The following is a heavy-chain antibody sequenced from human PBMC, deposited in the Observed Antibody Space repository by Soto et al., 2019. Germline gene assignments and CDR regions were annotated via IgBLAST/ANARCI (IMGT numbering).Heavy chain of an antibody. D-gene: IGHD3-10*01. CDR1: GFPLTTSEVG. J-gene: IGHJ4*02. CDR3: AHQGDYSSFLTPAFDY. V-gene: IGHV2-5*01. Sequence: GSGPTLVNPTQTLTLTCSFYGFPLTTSEVGVVLILHTPGKALEWLALVYWNDDKHYRPSLKSRLTITKDTSKNQVVLIMTNMDPPDTGTYDCAHQGDYSSFLTPAFDYCGQGTLVTVSS. CDR2: VYWNDDK.